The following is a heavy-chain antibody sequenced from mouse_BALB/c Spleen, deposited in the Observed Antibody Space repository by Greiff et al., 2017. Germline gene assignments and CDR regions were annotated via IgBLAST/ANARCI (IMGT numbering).Heavy chain of an antibody. D-gene: IGHD2-4*01. CDR1: GYTFTDYN. CDR2: INPNNGGT. J-gene: IGHJ4*01. Sequence: EVQLQQSGPELVKPGASVKIPCKASGYTFTDYNMDWVKQSHGKSLEWIGDINPNNGGTIYNQKFKGKATLTVDKSSSTAYMELRSLTSEDTAVYYCARSGMITTMMGMDYWGQGTSVTVSS. V-gene: IGHV1-18*01. CDR3: ARSGMITTMMGMDY.